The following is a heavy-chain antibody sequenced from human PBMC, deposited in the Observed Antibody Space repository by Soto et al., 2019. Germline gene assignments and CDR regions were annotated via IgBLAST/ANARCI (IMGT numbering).Heavy chain of an antibody. V-gene: IGHV3-23*01. D-gene: IGHD1-26*01. CDR1: GFTFSTYA. CDR2: ITRSGDYT. CDR3: ARVGAYYEQFGYWYFDI. J-gene: IGHJ2*01. Sequence: EVQLLESGGGLVQPGGSLRLSCAASGFTFSTYAMTWVRQAPGKGLEWVSAITRSGDYTQYADSVKGRFTISRDNSKNRLYLQMISLRAGDTAVYYCARVGAYYEQFGYWYFDIWGRGTLVTVSS.